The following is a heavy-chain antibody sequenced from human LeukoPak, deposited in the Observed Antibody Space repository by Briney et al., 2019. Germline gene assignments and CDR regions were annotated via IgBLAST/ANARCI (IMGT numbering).Heavy chain of an antibody. J-gene: IGHJ4*02. CDR2: IWYDGSNK. D-gene: IGHD4-17*01. Sequence: PGGSLRLSCAASGFTFSSYSMNWVRQAPGKGLEWVAVIWYDGSNKYYANSVKGRFTISRGNSKNTLYLQMNSLRAEDTAVYYCARDRNGDQPYDYWGQGTLVTVSS. CDR3: ARDRNGDQPYDY. CDR1: GFTFSSYS. V-gene: IGHV3-33*08.